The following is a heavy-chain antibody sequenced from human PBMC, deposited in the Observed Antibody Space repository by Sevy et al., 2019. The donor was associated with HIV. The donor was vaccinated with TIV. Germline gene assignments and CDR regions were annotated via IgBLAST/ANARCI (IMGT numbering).Heavy chain of an antibody. CDR3: AREGSGRY. CDR2: LSSGSNYI. V-gene: IGHV3-21*01. J-gene: IGHJ4*02. Sequence: GGSLRLSCAASGFTFNKYNMIWVRQAPVKGLEWVSFLSSGSNYIYYADSVRGRFTTSRDNAKNSLYLQMNTLRAEDTAVYYCAREGSGRYWGQGTLVTVSS. CDR1: GFTFNKYN. D-gene: IGHD3-10*01.